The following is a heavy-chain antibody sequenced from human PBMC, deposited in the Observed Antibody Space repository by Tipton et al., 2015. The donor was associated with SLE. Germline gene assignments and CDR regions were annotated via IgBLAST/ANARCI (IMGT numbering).Heavy chain of an antibody. CDR1: GFTFSNAW. CDR2: IKSKTDGGTT. Sequence: SLRLSCAASGFTFSNAWMSWVRQAPGKGLEWVGRIKSKTDGGTTDYAAPVKGRFTISRDDSKNTLYLQMNSLKTEDTAVYYCTTPPLGYYYDSSGRSIVSNWGQGTLVTVSS. CDR3: TTPPLGYYYDSSGRSIVSN. D-gene: IGHD3-22*01. V-gene: IGHV3-15*01. J-gene: IGHJ4*02.